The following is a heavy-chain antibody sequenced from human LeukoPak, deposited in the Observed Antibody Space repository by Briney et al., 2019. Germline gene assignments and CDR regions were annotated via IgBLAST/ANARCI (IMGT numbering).Heavy chain of an antibody. Sequence: SETLSLTCTVSGGSISSYYWSWIRQPPGKGLEWIGYIYYSGSTNYNPSLKSRVTISVDTSKNQFSLKLSSVTAADTAVYYCARGSYYYDSSGYVVYYYGMDVWGQGTMVTVSS. CDR3: ARGSYYYDSSGYVVYYYGMDV. CDR2: IYYSGST. J-gene: IGHJ6*02. D-gene: IGHD3-22*01. CDR1: GGSISSYY. V-gene: IGHV4-59*01.